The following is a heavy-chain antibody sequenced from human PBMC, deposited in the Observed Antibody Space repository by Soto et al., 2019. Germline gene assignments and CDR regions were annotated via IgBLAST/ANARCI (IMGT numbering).Heavy chain of an antibody. V-gene: IGHV3-30*18. Sequence: PGGSLRLSCEASGFNFGDSGMHWVRQAPGKGLEWVALISYDGSTYYYADSVKGRFTISRDNLKNTLYLHMGSITADDAAVYYCAKHPYSGSRGYYYDLWGQGTLGTVS. CDR1: GFNFGDSG. CDR2: ISYDGSTY. CDR3: AKHPYSGSRGYYYDL. J-gene: IGHJ4*02. D-gene: IGHD1-26*01.